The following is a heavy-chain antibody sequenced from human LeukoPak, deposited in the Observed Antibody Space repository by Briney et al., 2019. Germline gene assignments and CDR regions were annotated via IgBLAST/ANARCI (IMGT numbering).Heavy chain of an antibody. Sequence: PSETLSLTCAVYGGSFSGYYWSWIRQPPGKGLEWIGEINHSGSTNYNPSLKSRVTISVDPSKNQFSLKLSSVTAADTAVYYCARGLYYYGSGSQKSYFDYWGQGTLVTVSS. J-gene: IGHJ4*02. V-gene: IGHV4-34*01. D-gene: IGHD3-10*01. CDR1: GGSFSGYY. CDR3: ARGLYYYGSGSQKSYFDY. CDR2: INHSGST.